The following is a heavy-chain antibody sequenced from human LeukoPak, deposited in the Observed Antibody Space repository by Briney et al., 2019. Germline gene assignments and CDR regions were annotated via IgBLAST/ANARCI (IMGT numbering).Heavy chain of an antibody. Sequence: ASVKVSCKASGYTFSGYYMHWVRQAPGQGLEWMGWINPNSGGTNYAQKFQGRVTMTRDTSISTAYMELSRLRSDDTAVYYCARGGAAAGMRTKNYWGQGTLVTVSS. CDR2: INPNSGGT. V-gene: IGHV1-2*02. J-gene: IGHJ4*02. CDR3: ARGGAAAGMRTKNY. CDR1: GYTFSGYY. D-gene: IGHD6-13*01.